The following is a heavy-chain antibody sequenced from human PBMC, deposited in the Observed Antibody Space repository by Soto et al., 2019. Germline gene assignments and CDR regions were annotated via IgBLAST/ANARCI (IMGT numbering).Heavy chain of an antibody. CDR1: GGSISSGGYY. CDR2: IYYSGST. CDR3: ARVIAAAGTGYYYYGMDV. D-gene: IGHD6-13*01. Sequence: QVQLQESGPGLVKPSQTLSLTCTVSGGSISSGGYYWGWIRQHPGKGLECIGYIYYSGSTYYNPSLKSRVTISVDTSKNQFSLKLSSVTAADTAVYYCARVIAAAGTGYYYYGMDVWGQGTTVTVSS. V-gene: IGHV4-31*03. J-gene: IGHJ6*02.